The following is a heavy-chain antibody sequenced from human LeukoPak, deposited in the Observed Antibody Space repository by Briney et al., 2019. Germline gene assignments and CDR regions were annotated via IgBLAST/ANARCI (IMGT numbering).Heavy chain of an antibody. CDR2: ISGDGGST. J-gene: IGHJ4*02. Sequence: GGSLRLSCAASGFTFSSYGMHWVRQAPGKGLEWVSLISGDGGSTYYADSVKGRFTISRDNSKNSLYLQMNSLRTEDSALYYCAKDIGRSRNYFDYWGQGTLVTVSS. D-gene: IGHD3-10*01. CDR1: GFTFSSYG. CDR3: AKDIGRSRNYFDY. V-gene: IGHV3-43*02.